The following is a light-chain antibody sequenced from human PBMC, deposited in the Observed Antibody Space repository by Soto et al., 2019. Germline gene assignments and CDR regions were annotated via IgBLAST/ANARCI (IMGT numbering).Light chain of an antibody. Sequence: QSALTQPASVSGSPGQSTTISCTGTSSDVGSYNQVSWYQQHPGRAPRLMIYEVSNRPSGVSNRFSGSKSGNTASLTISGLHAEDEADYYCSSYTTSSTYVFGPGTKLTVL. J-gene: IGLJ1*01. CDR3: SSYTTSSTYV. CDR1: SSDVGSYNQ. V-gene: IGLV2-14*01. CDR2: EVS.